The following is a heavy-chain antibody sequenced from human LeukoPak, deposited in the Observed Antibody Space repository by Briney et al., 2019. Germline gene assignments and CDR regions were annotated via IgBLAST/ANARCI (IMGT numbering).Heavy chain of an antibody. CDR3: ASTELTLNGPFDY. Sequence: GESLKISCEGSGYSFTSYWIGWVRQMPGKGLEWMGIIYPGDSDTRYSPSFQGQVTISADKSISTAYLQWSSLKASDTAMYYCASTELTLNGPFDYWGQGTLVTVSS. J-gene: IGHJ4*02. CDR2: IYPGDSDT. V-gene: IGHV5-51*01. CDR1: GYSFTSYW. D-gene: IGHD1-7*01.